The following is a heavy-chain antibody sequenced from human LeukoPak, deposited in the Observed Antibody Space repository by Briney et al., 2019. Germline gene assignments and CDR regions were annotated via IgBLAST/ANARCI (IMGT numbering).Heavy chain of an antibody. Sequence: ASVKVSCKASGYALSDYYIYWVRQAPGQGLEWLGWLNPHSGGTTYGQKFQGRVTLTRDTSISTAYMELSTLRSDATAIYYCARGHRIINGLDVWGQGTTVIVSS. CDR3: ARGHRIINGLDV. J-gene: IGHJ6*02. CDR2: LNPHSGGT. CDR1: GYALSDYY. V-gene: IGHV1-2*02.